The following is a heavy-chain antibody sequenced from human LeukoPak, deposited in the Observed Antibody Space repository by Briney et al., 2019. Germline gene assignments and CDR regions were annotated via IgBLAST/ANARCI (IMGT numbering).Heavy chain of an antibody. J-gene: IGHJ4*02. V-gene: IGHV4-34*01. CDR2: INHSGST. D-gene: IGHD5-24*01. CDR1: GGSFSGYY. CDR3: ARARRMATRFFDY. Sequence: SETLSLTCAVYGGSFSGYYWSWIRQPPGKGLEWIGEINHSGSTNYNPSLKSRVTISVDTSKNQFSLKPSSVTAADTAVYYCARARRMATRFFDYWGQGTLVTVSS.